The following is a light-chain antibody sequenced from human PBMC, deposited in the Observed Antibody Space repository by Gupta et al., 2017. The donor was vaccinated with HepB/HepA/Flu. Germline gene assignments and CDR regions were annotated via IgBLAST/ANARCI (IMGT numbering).Light chain of an antibody. V-gene: IGKV3-11*01. J-gene: IGKJ4*01. CDR2: DAS. CDR3: QQRSNWPLT. CDR1: QSVSSY. Sequence: DIVLTQSPATLSLSPGERATLSCRASQSVSSYLAWYQQKAGQAPRLLIYDASNRATGIPARFSGSGSGTDFTLTISSREPEDFAVYYCQQRSNWPLTFGGGTKVEIK.